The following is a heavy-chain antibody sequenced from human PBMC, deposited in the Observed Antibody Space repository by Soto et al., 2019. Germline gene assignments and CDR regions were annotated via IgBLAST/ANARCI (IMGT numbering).Heavy chain of an antibody. J-gene: IGHJ4*02. CDR3: ARGVTAGVDY. CDR1: GYSFTRLD. V-gene: IGHV1-8*01. Sequence: QVQLVQSGAEVREPGASVKVSCKASGYSFTRLDINWVRQTTGQGLEWMGWMQPSSGRTGYAQKFQGRVTMTWDTSIHTACMELTSLTSNDTAFYYCARGVTAGVDYWGPGTLVTVSS. CDR2: MQPSSGRT. D-gene: IGHD2-21*02.